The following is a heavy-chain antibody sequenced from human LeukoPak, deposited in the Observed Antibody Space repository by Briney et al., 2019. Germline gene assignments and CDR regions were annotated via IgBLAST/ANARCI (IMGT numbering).Heavy chain of an antibody. V-gene: IGHV4-34*01. CDR3: ARHRRIGYCSSTSFPPLDY. Sequence: SETLSLTCAVYGGSFSGYYWSWIRQPPGKGLEWIGEINHSGSTNYNPSLKSRVTISVDTSKNQFSLKLSSVTAADTAVYYCARHRRIGYCSSTSFPPLDYWGQETLVTVSS. CDR2: INHSGST. CDR1: GGSFSGYY. J-gene: IGHJ4*02. D-gene: IGHD2-2*01.